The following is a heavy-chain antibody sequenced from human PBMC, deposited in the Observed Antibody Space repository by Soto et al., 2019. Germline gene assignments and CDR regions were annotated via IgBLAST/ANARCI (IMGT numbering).Heavy chain of an antibody. V-gene: IGHV4-59*01. CDR3: ARCDCSGGTCYYYYYYRDV. D-gene: IGHD2-15*01. J-gene: IGHJ6*03. CDR1: GGSISSYY. CDR2: FYYSGST. Sequence: QVQLQESGPGLVKPSETLSLTCTVSGGSISSYYWSWIRQPPGKGLEWIGFFYYSGSTNYNPSLKSRVTISVDTSKNQLSLKLSSVTAADTAVYYCARCDCSGGTCYYYYYYRDVRGKWTTVTGSS.